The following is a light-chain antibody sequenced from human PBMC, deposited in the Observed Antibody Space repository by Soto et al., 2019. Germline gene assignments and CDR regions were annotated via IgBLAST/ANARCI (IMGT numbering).Light chain of an antibody. J-gene: IGKJ2*01. CDR2: GAS. Sequence: NVLRQSPGTVSLSPGERATLSCRASESVTSNQIAWYQQKPGQAPRLLIYGASTRASGVPDRISGSGSGTDFTLTISALESEDSAVYYCQRYGASRGTFGQGTKVEIK. V-gene: IGKV3-20*01. CDR3: QRYGASRGT. CDR1: ESVTSNQ.